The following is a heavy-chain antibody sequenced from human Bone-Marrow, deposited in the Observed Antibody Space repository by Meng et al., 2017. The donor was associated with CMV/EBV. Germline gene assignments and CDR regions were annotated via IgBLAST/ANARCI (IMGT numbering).Heavy chain of an antibody. CDR1: GFTFSDYY. V-gene: IGHV3-49*03. J-gene: IGHJ4*02. D-gene: IGHD3-3*01. CDR3: TRDAGMNGSSATHYDFWSGYYPSFDY. CDR2: IRSKAYGGTT. Sequence: GGSLRLSWAASGFTFSDYYMSWIRQAPGKGLEWVGFIRSKAYGGTTEYAASVKGRFTISRDDSKSIAYLQMNSLKTEDTAVYYCTRDAGMNGSSATHYDFWSGYYPSFDYWGQGTLVTVSS.